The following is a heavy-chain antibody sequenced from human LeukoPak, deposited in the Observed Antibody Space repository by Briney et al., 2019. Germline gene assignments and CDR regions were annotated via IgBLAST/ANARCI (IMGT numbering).Heavy chain of an antibody. J-gene: IGHJ6*02. V-gene: IGHV3-30-3*01. CDR2: ISYDGSNK. CDR1: GFTFSSYA. D-gene: IGHD4-11*01. Sequence: GGSLRLSCAASGFTFSSYAMHWVRQAPGKGLEWVAVISYDGSNKYYADSVKGRFTISRDNSKNTLFLQMNSLRAEDTAVYYCAKAYFSVTTDYYYGLDVWGQGTTVTVSS. CDR3: AKAYFSVTTDYYYGLDV.